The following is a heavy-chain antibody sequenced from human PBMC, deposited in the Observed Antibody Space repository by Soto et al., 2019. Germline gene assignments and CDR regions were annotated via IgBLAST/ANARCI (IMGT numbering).Heavy chain of an antibody. D-gene: IGHD3-22*01. V-gene: IGHV1-46*01. CDR3: ARASDYYDSSGFPDY. CDR2: INPSGGST. Sequence: ASVKVSCKASGYTFTSYYMHWVRQAPGQGLEWMGIINPSGGSTNYAQKLQGRVTMTTDTSTSTAYMELRSLRSDDTAVYYCARASDYYDSSGFPDYWGQGTLVTVSS. J-gene: IGHJ4*02. CDR1: GYTFTSYY.